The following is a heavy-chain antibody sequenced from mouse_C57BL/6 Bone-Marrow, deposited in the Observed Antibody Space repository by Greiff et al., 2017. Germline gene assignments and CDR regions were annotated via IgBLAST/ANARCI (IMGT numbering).Heavy chain of an antibody. D-gene: IGHD1-1*01. CDR3: ARPVVAHWYFDV. J-gene: IGHJ1*03. Sequence: DVKLVESGGGLVKPGGSLKLSCAASGFTFSSYAMSWVRQTPEKRLEWVATISDGGSYTYYPDNVKGRFTISRDNAKNNLYLQMSHLKSEDTAMYYCARPVVAHWYFDVWGTGTTVTVSS. CDR2: ISDGGSYT. V-gene: IGHV5-4*03. CDR1: GFTFSSYA.